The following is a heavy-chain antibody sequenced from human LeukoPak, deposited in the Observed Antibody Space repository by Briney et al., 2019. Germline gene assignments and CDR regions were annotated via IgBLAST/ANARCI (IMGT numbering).Heavy chain of an antibody. CDR2: ISSSGSTI. CDR1: GFIFSSYS. V-gene: IGHV3-48*01. J-gene: IGHJ6*03. D-gene: IGHD2-15*01. Sequence: GGSLRLSCAASGFIFSSYSMNWVRQAPGKGLEWVSYISSSGSTIYYSDSVKGRFTISRDNAKNSLYLQMNSLRAEDTAVYYCARDYYAAGCSGGSCYPTTLYYMDVWGKGTTVTVSS. CDR3: ARDYYAAGCSGGSCYPTTLYYMDV.